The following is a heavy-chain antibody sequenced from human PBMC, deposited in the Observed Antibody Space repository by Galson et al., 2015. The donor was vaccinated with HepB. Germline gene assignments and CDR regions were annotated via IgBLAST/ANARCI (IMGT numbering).Heavy chain of an antibody. J-gene: IGHJ4*02. CDR1: GFTFSSYW. CDR3: ARASFRSFRFDY. V-gene: IGHV3-74*01. CDR2: INSDGSST. D-gene: IGHD2/OR15-2a*01. Sequence: SLRLSCAASGFTFSSYWMHWVRQAPGKGLVWVSRINSDGSSTSYADSVKGRFTISRDNAKNTLYLQMNSLRAEDTAVYYCARASFRSFRFDYWGQGTLVTVSS.